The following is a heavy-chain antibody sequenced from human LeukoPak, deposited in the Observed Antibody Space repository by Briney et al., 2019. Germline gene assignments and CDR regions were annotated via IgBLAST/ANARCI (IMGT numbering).Heavy chain of an antibody. J-gene: IGHJ4*02. CDR3: AKDAGSGYDY. CDR2: SGCSGGST. D-gene: IGHD3-22*01. CDR1: GFTLSSYA. V-gene: IGHV3-23*01. Sequence: HPGGSLRLSCAASGFTLSSYAMSSVRQAPGQGLEWVSASGCSGGSTYYAGSVKGRFTISRDNSKITPYLQMNSLRAEDTAVYYCAKDAGSGYDYWGQGTLVTVSS.